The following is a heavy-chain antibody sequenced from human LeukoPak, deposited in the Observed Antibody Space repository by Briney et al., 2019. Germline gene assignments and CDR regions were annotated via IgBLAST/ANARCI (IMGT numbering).Heavy chain of an antibody. D-gene: IGHD3-10*01. V-gene: IGHV3-30*02. Sequence: QPGGSLRLSCAASGFTFSSYGMHWVRQAPGKGLEWVAFIRYDGSNKYYADSVKGRFTISRDNSKNTPYLQMNSLRAEDTAVYYCANDHSTYYYGSGSHQFDYWGQGTLVTVSS. J-gene: IGHJ4*02. CDR1: GFTFSSYG. CDR3: ANDHSTYYYGSGSHQFDY. CDR2: IRYDGSNK.